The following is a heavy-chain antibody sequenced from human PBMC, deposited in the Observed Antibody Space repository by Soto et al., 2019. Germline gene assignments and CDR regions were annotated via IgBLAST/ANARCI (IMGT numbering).Heavy chain of an antibody. CDR2: IYWDDDK. J-gene: IGHJ4*02. CDR1: GFSLTTSGVG. CDR3: AHRVLRTVFGLVTTTAIYFDF. D-gene: IGHD3-3*01. Sequence: QITLNESGPTVVSPTETLTLTCRFSGFSLTTSGVGVGWIRQSPGKAPEWLALIYWDDDKRSSASLKSRFTITKDTSKNQVLLPVSDLDPTDTATYYCAHRVLRTVFGLVTTTAIYFDFWGQGTPVAVSS. V-gene: IGHV2-5*02.